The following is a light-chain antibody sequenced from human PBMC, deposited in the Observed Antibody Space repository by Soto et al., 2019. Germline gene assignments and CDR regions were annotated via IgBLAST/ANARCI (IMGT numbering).Light chain of an antibody. J-gene: IGLJ1*01. CDR1: GSDVGGFNF. Sequence: QSALTQPASVSGSPGQSITISCTGTGSDVGGFNFVSWYQQHPGKAPKLIIYDVSDRPSGVSNRFSGSKSGNTASLTISGLQTEDEAAYYCSSYTGTTTLGYVFGTGTKAT. CDR3: SSYTGTTTLGYV. V-gene: IGLV2-14*03. CDR2: DVS.